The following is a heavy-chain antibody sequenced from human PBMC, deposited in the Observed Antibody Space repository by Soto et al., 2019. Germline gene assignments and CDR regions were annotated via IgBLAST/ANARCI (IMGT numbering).Heavy chain of an antibody. V-gene: IGHV3-23*01. D-gene: IGHD3-10*01. J-gene: IGHJ4*02. CDR3: AKGAGGSGPIRLDY. Sequence: EVQLLESGGGLVQPGGSLRLSCVPSGFTFSSSVMNWVRQAPGRGLEWVSGISGSGSSTDYADSVRGRFTISRDNSKNTLYLQMSSLGAADTAVYYCAKGAGGSGPIRLDYWGQGTLVSVSS. CDR1: GFTFSSSV. CDR2: ISGSGSST.